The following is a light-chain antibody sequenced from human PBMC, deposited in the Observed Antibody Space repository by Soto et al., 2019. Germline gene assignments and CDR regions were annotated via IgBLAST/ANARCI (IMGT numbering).Light chain of an antibody. CDR1: QDISNY. V-gene: IGKV1-33*01. CDR3: QQYDNLPRSA. J-gene: IGKJ5*01. CDR2: DAS. Sequence: DIQMTQSPSSLSASVGDRVTITCQTSQDISNYLNWYQQKPGKAPKLLIYDASNLETEVPSRFSRSGSGPDFTFTISSLQPEDIATYYCQQYDNLPRSAFGQGNRLKIK.